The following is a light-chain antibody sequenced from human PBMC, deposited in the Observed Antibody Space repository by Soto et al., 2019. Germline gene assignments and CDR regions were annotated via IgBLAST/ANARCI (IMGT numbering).Light chain of an antibody. V-gene: IGKV3D-20*02. CDR3: QQRYNWPRT. CDR1: QTVRNNY. J-gene: IGKJ5*01. CDR2: DAS. Sequence: EFVWTQSPGTLSLSPGERATLSCRASQTVRNNYLAWYQQKPGQAPRLLIYDASSRATGIPDRFSGGGSGTDFTLTISRLEPEDFAVYYCQQRYNWPRTFGQGTRLEIK.